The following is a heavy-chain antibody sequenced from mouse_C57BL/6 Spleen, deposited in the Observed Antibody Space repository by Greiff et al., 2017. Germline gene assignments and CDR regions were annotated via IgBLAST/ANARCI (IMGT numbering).Heavy chain of an antibody. Sequence: VQLQQSGPELVKPGASVKISCKASGYTFTDYYMNWVKQSHGKSLEWIGDINPNNGGTSYNQKFKGKATLTVDKSSSTAYMELRSLTSEDSAVYYCARAITTVVPDPYAMDYWGQGTSVTVSS. J-gene: IGHJ4*01. CDR1: GYTFTDYY. CDR2: INPNNGGT. CDR3: ARAITTVVPDPYAMDY. D-gene: IGHD1-1*01. V-gene: IGHV1-26*01.